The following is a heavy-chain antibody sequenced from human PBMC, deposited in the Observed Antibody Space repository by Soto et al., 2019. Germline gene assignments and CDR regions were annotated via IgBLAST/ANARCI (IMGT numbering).Heavy chain of an antibody. V-gene: IGHV4-39*01. CDR1: GGSISSSSYY. CDR2: IYYSGST. Sequence: SETLSLTCTVSGGSISSSSYYWGRIRQPPGKGLEWIGSIYYSGSTYYNPSLKSRVTISVDTSKNQFSLKLSSVTAADTAVYYCARRNYDSRFNTLDYWGQGTLVTVSS. D-gene: IGHD3-22*01. CDR3: ARRNYDSRFNTLDY. J-gene: IGHJ4*02.